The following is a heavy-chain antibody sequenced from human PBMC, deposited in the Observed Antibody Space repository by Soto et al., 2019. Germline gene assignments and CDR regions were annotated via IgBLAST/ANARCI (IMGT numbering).Heavy chain of an antibody. CDR3: ARDEGPYDYGDYGANFQH. CDR2: IWYDGSNK. CDR1: GFTFSSYG. J-gene: IGHJ1*01. Sequence: QVQLVESGGGVVQPGRSLRLSCAASGFTFSSYGMHWVRQAPGKGLEWVAVIWYDGSNKYYADSVKGRFTISRDNSKNTLYLQMNSLRAEDTAVYYCARDEGPYDYGDYGANFQHWGQGTLVTVSS. V-gene: IGHV3-33*01. D-gene: IGHD4-17*01.